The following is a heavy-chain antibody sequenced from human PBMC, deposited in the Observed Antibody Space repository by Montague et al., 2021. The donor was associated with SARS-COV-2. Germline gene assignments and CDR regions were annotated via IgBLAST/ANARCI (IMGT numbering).Heavy chain of an antibody. V-gene: IGHV2-5*02. D-gene: IGHD3-9*01. J-gene: IGHJ4*02. CDR1: GFSVRTGGVD. CDR2: IYWDDDK. CDR3: AQSNDVLRYFDWKYKMRGFDY. Sequence: PALVKPTQPFTLRCPCCGFSVRTGGVDVCTIVHTPGNTLEWLALIYWDDDKRYSPSLKSRLTITKDISKNQVVLTMTNMDPVDTATYYCAQSNDVLRYFDWKYKMRGFDYWGQGNLVTVSS.